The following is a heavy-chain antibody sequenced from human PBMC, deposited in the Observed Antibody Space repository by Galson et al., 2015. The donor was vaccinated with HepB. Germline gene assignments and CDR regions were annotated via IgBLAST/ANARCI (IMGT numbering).Heavy chain of an antibody. J-gene: IGHJ5*02. V-gene: IGHV3-7*03. CDR3: AKSGPIFGYWVS. Sequence: SLRLSCAASGFTFSYYWMSWVRQAPGKGLEWVANMKQDGSEKYYVDSVKGRFTISRDNAKNSLYLQMNSLRAEDTAVYYCAKSGPIFGYWVSWGQGTLVTVSA. CDR1: GFTFSYYW. D-gene: IGHD5-18*01. CDR2: MKQDGSEK.